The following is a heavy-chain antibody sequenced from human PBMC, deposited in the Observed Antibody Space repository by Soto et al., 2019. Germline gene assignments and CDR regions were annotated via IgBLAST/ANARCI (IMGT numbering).Heavy chain of an antibody. CDR3: ARRSGGSWVKRIYMDV. CDR2: IYYSGST. J-gene: IGHJ6*02. D-gene: IGHD2-15*01. Sequence: QLQLQESGPGLVKPSETLSLTCTVSGGSISSSSYYWGWIRQPPGTGLEWIGSIYYSGSTYYTPSLKSRVTIAEHTSKHHFSLKLSSVTAADTAVYYCARRSGGSWVKRIYMDVWGQGTTVTVSS. CDR1: GGSISSSSYY. V-gene: IGHV4-39*02.